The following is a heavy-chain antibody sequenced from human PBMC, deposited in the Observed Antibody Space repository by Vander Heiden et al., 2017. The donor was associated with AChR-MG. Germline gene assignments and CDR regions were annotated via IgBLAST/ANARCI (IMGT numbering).Heavy chain of an antibody. CDR2: IYYSGST. Sequence: QLQLHEAGPGLVSPSETLSRTFPVSLGLISSSRYYWGWIRQPPGRGLEWSGSIYYSGSTYYNPSLKRRVTISVDTSKNQFSLKLSSVTAADTAVYYCARHGSSGWYGPPQHWGQGTLVTVSS. D-gene: IGHD6-19*01. CDR1: LGLISSSRYY. CDR3: ARHGSSGWYGPPQH. J-gene: IGHJ1*01. V-gene: IGHV4-39*01.